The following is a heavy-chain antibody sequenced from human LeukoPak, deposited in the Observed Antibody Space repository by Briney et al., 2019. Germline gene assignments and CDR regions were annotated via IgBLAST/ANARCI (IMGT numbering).Heavy chain of an antibody. V-gene: IGHV3-23*01. D-gene: IGHD2-2*02. CDR1: GFTFSGYA. Sequence: GGSLRLSCAASGFTFSGYAMSWVRQAPGKGLEWVSAINGSGGSTYYADPVKGRFTISRDNSKNTLYLQMNSLSADDTAVYYCAMKAVPRPRLYYDFDFWGKGTVVTVSS. CDR3: AMKAVPRPRLYYDFDF. CDR2: INGSGGST. J-gene: IGHJ3*01.